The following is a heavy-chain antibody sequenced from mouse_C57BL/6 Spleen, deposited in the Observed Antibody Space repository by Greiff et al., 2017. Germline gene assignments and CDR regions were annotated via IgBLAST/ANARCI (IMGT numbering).Heavy chain of an antibody. J-gene: IGHJ3*01. Sequence: EVQLVESGGGLVKPGGSLKLSCAASGFTFSSYTMSWVRQTPEKRLEWVATISGGGGNTYYPDSVKGRFTISRDHAKNTLYLQMSSLRSEDTALXYCSRGGYGAVPWFAYWGQGTLVTVSA. D-gene: IGHD2-14*01. V-gene: IGHV5-9*01. CDR3: SRGGYGAVPWFAY. CDR1: GFTFSSYT. CDR2: ISGGGGNT.